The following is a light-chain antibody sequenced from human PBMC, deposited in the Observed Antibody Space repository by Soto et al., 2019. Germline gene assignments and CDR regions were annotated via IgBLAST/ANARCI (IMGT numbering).Light chain of an antibody. CDR2: VTS. J-gene: IGKJ5*01. CDR3: QQGHNWPLT. V-gene: IGKV1-12*01. CDR1: QGLSDS. Sequence: DIQMTQSPSAVSASVGDRVTITSRATQGLSDSLAWYQQKPGKAPKLLISVTSRLQSGVPSRFSGSASGTDFTLTIDRLQPEDLATYYCQQGHNWPLTFGHGTRLEIK.